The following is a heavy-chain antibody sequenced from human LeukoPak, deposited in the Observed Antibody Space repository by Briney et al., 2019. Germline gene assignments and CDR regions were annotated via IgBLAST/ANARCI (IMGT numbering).Heavy chain of an antibody. CDR2: IYYSGST. Sequence: SEALSLTCTVSGGSISSYYWSWIRQPPGKGLEWIGYIYYSGSTNYNPSLKSRVTISVDTSKNQFSLKLSSVTAADTAVYYCARGGEGYDYVWGSYRCSYFDYWGQGTLVTVSS. CDR1: GGSISSYY. D-gene: IGHD3-16*02. V-gene: IGHV4-59*01. CDR3: ARGGEGYDYVWGSYRCSYFDY. J-gene: IGHJ4*02.